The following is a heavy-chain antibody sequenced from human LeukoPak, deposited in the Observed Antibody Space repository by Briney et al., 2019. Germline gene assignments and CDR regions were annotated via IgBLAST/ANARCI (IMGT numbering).Heavy chain of an antibody. CDR1: GGTFSSYT. CDR3: ARDRRGTVSSNWFDP. CDR2: IIPILGIA. J-gene: IGHJ5*02. D-gene: IGHD4-17*01. V-gene: IGHV1-69*04. Sequence: SVKLSCKASGGTFSSYTISWVPHAPGQGLECMGRIIPILGIANYAQNFQGRVTITADKSTSTAYMELSSLRSEDTAVYYWARDRRGTVSSNWFDPWGQGNLVTVSS.